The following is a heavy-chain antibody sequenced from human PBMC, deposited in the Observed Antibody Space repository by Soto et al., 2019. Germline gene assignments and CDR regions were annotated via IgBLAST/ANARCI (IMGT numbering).Heavy chain of an antibody. D-gene: IGHD3-10*01. Sequence: VKVSCKASGYTFTSYDINWVRQATGQGLEWMGWMNPNSGNTGYAQKFQGRVTMTRNTSISTAYMELSSLRSEDTAVYYCARKSITMVRGDKGYYMDVWGKGTTVTVSS. V-gene: IGHV1-8*01. CDR1: GYTFTSYD. J-gene: IGHJ6*03. CDR2: MNPNSGNT. CDR3: ARKSITMVRGDKGYYMDV.